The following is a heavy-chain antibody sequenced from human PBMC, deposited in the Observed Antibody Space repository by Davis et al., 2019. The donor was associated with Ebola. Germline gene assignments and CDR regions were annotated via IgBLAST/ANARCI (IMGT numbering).Heavy chain of an antibody. CDR3: ARPGYSYGSFDY. CDR1: GDASAGDSIIGYY. D-gene: IGHD5-18*01. V-gene: IGHV4-59*08. Sequence: MPSETLSLTCTVTGDASAGDSIIGYYWSWIRQSPGKGLEWIGNIYYSGSTNYNPSLKSRVTISVDTSKNQFSLKLSSVTAADTAVYYCARPGYSYGSFDYWGQGTLVTVSS. CDR2: IYYSGST. J-gene: IGHJ4*02.